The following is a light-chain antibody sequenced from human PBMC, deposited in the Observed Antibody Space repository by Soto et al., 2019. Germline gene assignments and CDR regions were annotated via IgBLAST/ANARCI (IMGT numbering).Light chain of an antibody. CDR1: RGVSRGY. V-gene: IGKV3-20*01. CDR2: GAS. J-gene: IGKJ2*01. Sequence: EIVLTQSPGTLSLSPGERATLSCRAGRGVSRGYLAWYKQNPGQAPRLLIYGASSRATGIRARFSGSGSGTDFTLNISRLEPDDFAVYYCQQYGSSPLYTFGQGTKLEIK. CDR3: QQYGSSPLYT.